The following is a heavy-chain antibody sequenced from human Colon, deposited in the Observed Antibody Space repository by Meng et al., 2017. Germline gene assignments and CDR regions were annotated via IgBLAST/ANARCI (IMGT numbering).Heavy chain of an antibody. Sequence: QLQASGPGLVKPSGTLSLTCEVSGGSISSSQWWSWVRQPPGKGLEWIGQIYLGGSPAYSPSLESRITMSVDKSNNQFSLRLRSVTAADTAVYYCARHGGWHFDYWGQGTLVTVSS. CDR2: IYLGGSP. CDR1: GGSISSSQW. D-gene: IGHD6-19*01. CDR3: ARHGGWHFDY. J-gene: IGHJ4*02. V-gene: IGHV4-4*02.